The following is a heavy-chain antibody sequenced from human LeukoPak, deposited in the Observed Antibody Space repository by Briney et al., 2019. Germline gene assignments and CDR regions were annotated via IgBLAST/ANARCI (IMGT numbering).Heavy chain of an antibody. V-gene: IGHV4-39*01. CDR2: VYYTGST. D-gene: IGHD3-9*01. J-gene: IGHJ4*02. CDR3: ARLRKGRSFDYIFDY. CDR1: GGSVTSTTYY. Sequence: SETLSLTCSVSGGSVTSTTYYWGWIRQPPGGGLEWIANVYYTGSTYSNPSLKSRVTMSVDTSKNQFSLTMTSVTAADTAVYYCARLRKGRSFDYIFDYWGQGTLATVSS.